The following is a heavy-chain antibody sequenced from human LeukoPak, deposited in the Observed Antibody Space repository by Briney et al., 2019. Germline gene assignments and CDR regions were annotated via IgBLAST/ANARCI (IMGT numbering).Heavy chain of an antibody. D-gene: IGHD5-18*01. V-gene: IGHV4-59*08. CDR1: GGSISSYY. J-gene: IGHJ3*02. CDR3: ARHPRYSYGFGAFDI. CDR2: IYYSGST. Sequence: SETLSLTCTVSGGSISSYYWSWIRQPPGKGLEWIGYIYYSGSTNYNPSLKSRVTISVDTSKNQFSLKLSSVTAADTAVYYCARHPRYSYGFGAFDIWGQGTMVTVSS.